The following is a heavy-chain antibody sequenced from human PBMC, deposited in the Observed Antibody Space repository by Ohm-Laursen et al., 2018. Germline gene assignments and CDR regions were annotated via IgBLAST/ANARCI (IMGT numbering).Heavy chain of an antibody. J-gene: IGHJ4*02. V-gene: IGHV3-74*01. CDR2: INGDGSRP. Sequence: SLRLSCAASGATISGYWMHWVRQTQGKGLAWVSRINGDGSRPFYADSVKGRFTISRGNGQNGLYLQMTRLRADNTAIYYCARGSSRDYREWGQGTLVTVSS. CDR3: ARGSSRDYRE. CDR1: GATISGYW. D-gene: IGHD4-11*01.